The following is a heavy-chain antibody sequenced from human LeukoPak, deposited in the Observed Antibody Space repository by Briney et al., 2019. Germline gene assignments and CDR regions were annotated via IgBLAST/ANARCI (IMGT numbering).Heavy chain of an antibody. D-gene: IGHD4-17*01. CDR1: GFTFSTYA. CDR3: ARSEQQDFGDYEFDY. CDR2: ISSDGDST. Sequence: GGSLRLSCAASGFTFSTYAMHWVRQAPGKGLEYVSAISSDGDSTYYANSVKGRFTISRDNSKNTQYLQMGSLRAEDMAVYYCARSEQQDFGDYEFDYWGQGTLVTVSS. V-gene: IGHV3-64*01. J-gene: IGHJ4*02.